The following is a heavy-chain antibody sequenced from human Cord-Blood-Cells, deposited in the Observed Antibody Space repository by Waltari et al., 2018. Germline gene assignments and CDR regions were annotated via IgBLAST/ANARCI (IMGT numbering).Heavy chain of an antibody. J-gene: IGHJ4*02. Sequence: EVQLVESGGGLVQPGGSLRLSCAASGFTFSSYEMNWVSQAPGKGLEWVSYISSSGSTIYYADSVKGRFTISRDNAKNSLYLQMNSLRAEDTAVYYCARVEGGYSTDYWGQGTLVTVSS. CDR1: GFTFSSYE. CDR2: ISSSGSTI. V-gene: IGHV3-48*03. CDR3: ARVEGGYSTDY. D-gene: IGHD5-18*01.